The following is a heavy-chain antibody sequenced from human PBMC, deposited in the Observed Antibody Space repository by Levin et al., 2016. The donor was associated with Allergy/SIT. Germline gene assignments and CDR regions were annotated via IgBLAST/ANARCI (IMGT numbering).Heavy chain of an antibody. D-gene: IGHD6-19*01. Sequence: GESLKISCAASGFTFGYYWMSWVRQAPGKGLEWVANIKQDGSEEYYVDSVKGRFTISRDNAKNSLYLQMSSLRAEDTAVYYCARGKDSSGWYGEDFDYWGQGTLVTVSS. CDR1: GFTFGYYW. CDR3: ARGKDSSGWYGEDFDY. CDR2: IKQDGSEE. J-gene: IGHJ4*02. V-gene: IGHV3-7*01.